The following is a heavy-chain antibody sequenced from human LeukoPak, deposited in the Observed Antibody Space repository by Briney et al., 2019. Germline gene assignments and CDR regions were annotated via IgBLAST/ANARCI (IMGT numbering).Heavy chain of an antibody. J-gene: IGHJ4*02. V-gene: IGHV1-69*02. CDR3: AASTYYYDSSGYYYVDY. CDR2: IIPILGIA. Sequence: ASVKVSCKASGGTFSSYTISWVRQAPGQGLEWMGRIIPILGIANYAQKFQRRVTITADKSTSTAYMELSSLRSEDTAVYYCAASTYYYDSSGYYYVDYWGQGTLVTVSS. CDR1: GGTFSSYT. D-gene: IGHD3-22*01.